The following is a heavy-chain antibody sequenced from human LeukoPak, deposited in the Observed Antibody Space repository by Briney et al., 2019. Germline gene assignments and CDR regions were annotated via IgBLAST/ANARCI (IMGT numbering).Heavy chain of an antibody. V-gene: IGHV3-74*01. CDR3: ASLSGGGYYGMDV. CDR1: GFTFSSYW. J-gene: IGHJ6*02. CDR2: INSDGSST. Sequence: PGGSLRLSCAASGFTFSSYWMHWVRQAPGKGLVWVSRINSDGSSTSYADSVKGRFTISRDNAKNTLYLQMNSLRAEDTAVYYCASLSGGGYYGMDVWGQGTTVTVSS. D-gene: IGHD3-10*01.